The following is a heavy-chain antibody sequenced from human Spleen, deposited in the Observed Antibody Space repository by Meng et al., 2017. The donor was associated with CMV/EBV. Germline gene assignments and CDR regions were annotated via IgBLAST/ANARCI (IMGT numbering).Heavy chain of an antibody. V-gene: IGHV1-2*02. CDR1: TFTGYY. CDR2: INPNSGGT. Sequence: TFTGYYMHWVRQAPGQGLEWMGWINPNSGGTNYAQKFQGRVTMTRDTSISTAYMELSRLRSDDTAVYYCARGALYCSSTSCYRAGDYWGQGTLVTVSS. CDR3: ARGALYCSSTSCYRAGDY. J-gene: IGHJ4*02. D-gene: IGHD2-2*01.